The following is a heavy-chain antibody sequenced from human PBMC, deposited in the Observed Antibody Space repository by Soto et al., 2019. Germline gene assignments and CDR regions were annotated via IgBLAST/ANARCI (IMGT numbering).Heavy chain of an antibody. CDR1: GCSFISYW. D-gene: IGHD3-16*01. Sequence: VSLRIPCKGSGCSFISYWIGWVRQMPGKGLEWMGIIYPGDSDTRYSPSFQGQVTISADKSISTAYLQWSSLKASDTAMYYCARRGYVDYYGMDVWGQGTTVPVSS. CDR3: ARRGYVDYYGMDV. V-gene: IGHV5-51*01. J-gene: IGHJ6*02. CDR2: IYPGDSDT.